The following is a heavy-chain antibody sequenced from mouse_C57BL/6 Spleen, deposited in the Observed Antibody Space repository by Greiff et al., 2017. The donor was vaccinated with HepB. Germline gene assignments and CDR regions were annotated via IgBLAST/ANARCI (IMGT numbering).Heavy chain of an antibody. Sequence: EVQRVESGGGLVKPGGSLKLSCAASGFTFSSYAMSWVRQTPEKRLEWVATISDGGSYTYYPDNVKGRFTISRDNAKNNLYLQMSHLKSEDTAMYYCARAHYDDDEAWFAYWGQGTLVTVSA. J-gene: IGHJ3*01. CDR2: ISDGGSYT. CDR3: ARAHYDDDEAWFAY. V-gene: IGHV5-4*01. D-gene: IGHD2-4*01. CDR1: GFTFSSYA.